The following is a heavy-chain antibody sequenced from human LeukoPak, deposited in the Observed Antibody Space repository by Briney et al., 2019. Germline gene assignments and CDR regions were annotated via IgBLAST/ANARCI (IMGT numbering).Heavy chain of an antibody. V-gene: IGHV1-2*02. D-gene: IGHD5-18*01. CDR2: INPNSGGT. Sequence: ASVKVSCKTSGYTFTDYYMHWVRQAPGQGLEWMGWINPNSGGTNYAQKFQGRVTMTRDTSTSTVYMELSSLRSEDTAVYYCARDIQYSYGPNDAFDIWGQGTMVTVSS. CDR1: GYTFTDYY. CDR3: ARDIQYSYGPNDAFDI. J-gene: IGHJ3*02.